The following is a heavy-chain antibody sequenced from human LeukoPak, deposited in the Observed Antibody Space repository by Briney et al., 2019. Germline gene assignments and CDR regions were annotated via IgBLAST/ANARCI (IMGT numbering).Heavy chain of an antibody. CDR2: IYYSGST. D-gene: IGHD3-10*01. CDR1: GGSISSSSYY. Sequence: SETLSLTCTVSGGSISSSSYYWGWIRQPPGKGLEWIGSIYYSGSTYYNPSLKSRVTISVDTSKNQFSLKLSSVTAADTAVYYCARRGGVRGLYYYYYYYMDVWGKGTTVTISS. CDR3: ARRGGVRGLYYYYYYYMDV. J-gene: IGHJ6*03. V-gene: IGHV4-39*07.